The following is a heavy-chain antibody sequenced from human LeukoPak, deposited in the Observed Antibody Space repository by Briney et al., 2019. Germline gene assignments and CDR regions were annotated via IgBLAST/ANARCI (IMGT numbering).Heavy chain of an antibody. Sequence: GGSLRLSCAASGFTFSDSAMHWVRQASGKGLEWIGRIGSKANGYATAYAASVKDRFTISRDDSKNAAYLQMNSLKTEDTAVYYCTRLSGDLTFDYWGQGTLVTVSS. CDR2: IGSKANGYAT. CDR3: TRLSGDLTFDY. D-gene: IGHD6-25*01. J-gene: IGHJ4*02. V-gene: IGHV3-73*01. CDR1: GFTFSDSA.